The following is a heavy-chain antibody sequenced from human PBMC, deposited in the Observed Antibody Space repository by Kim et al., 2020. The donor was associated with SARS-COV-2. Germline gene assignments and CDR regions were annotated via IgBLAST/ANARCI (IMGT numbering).Heavy chain of an antibody. CDR3: ARARSVGQWLAPILSY. J-gene: IGHJ4*02. CDR2: INPNSGGT. Sequence: ASVKVSCKASGYTFTGYYMHWVRQAPGQGLEWMGWINPNSGGTNYAQKFQGRVTMTRDTSISTAYMELSRLRSDDTAVYYCARARSVGQWLAPILSYWGQGTLVTVSS. V-gene: IGHV1-2*02. D-gene: IGHD6-19*01. CDR1: GYTFTGYY.